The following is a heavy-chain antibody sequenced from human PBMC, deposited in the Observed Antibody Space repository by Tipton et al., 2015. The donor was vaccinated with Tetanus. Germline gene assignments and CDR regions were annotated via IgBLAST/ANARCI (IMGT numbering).Heavy chain of an antibody. D-gene: IGHD6-19*01. CDR3: ARGLVGSSSGWCRRDYHFDY. CDR1: GFTVSSSY. J-gene: IGHJ4*02. Sequence: SLRLSCAASGFTVSSSYMTWVRQAPGKGLEWVSIIYSGGSTSYADSVKGRFTISRDNSKNTLYLQMNTLRAEDTAVYYCARGLVGSSSGWCRRDYHFDYWGQGTLVTVSS. CDR2: IYSGGST. V-gene: IGHV3-53*01.